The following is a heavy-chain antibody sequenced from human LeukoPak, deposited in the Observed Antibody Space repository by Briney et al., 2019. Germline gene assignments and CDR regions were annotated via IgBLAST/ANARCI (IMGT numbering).Heavy chain of an antibody. Sequence: GGSLRLSCAASGFSFSSFVMHWVRQAPGKGLEWVAVISYDGSNKYYADSVKGRFTISRDNSKNTLYLQMNSLRAEDTAVYYCAREYEGEYSSSYFDYWGQGTLVTVSS. J-gene: IGHJ4*02. CDR1: GFSFSSFV. D-gene: IGHD6-6*01. V-gene: IGHV3-30-3*01. CDR3: AREYEGEYSSSYFDY. CDR2: ISYDGSNK.